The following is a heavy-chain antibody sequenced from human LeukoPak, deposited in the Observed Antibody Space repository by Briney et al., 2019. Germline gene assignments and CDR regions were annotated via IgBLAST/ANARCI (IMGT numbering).Heavy chain of an antibody. CDR1: GYTFTSYD. CDR3: ARCLITGPRTLPGY. CDR2: MNPNSGST. D-gene: IGHD1-20*01. V-gene: IGHV1-8*01. Sequence: GASVNVSCKASGYTFTSYDINWVRQATGQGLEWMGWMNPNSGSTGYAQKFQGRVTMTRNTSISTAYMELSSLRSEDTAVYYCARCLITGPRTLPGYWGQGTLVTASS. J-gene: IGHJ4*02.